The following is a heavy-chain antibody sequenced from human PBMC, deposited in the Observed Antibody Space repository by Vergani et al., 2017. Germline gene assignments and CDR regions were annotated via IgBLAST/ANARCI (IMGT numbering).Heavy chain of an antibody. D-gene: IGHD3-22*01. J-gene: IGHJ4*02. CDR3: VRDLYDSSRYVYHDY. CDR2: IKSKTDGGTT. Sequence: EVQLVESGGGLVKPGGSLRLSCAASGFTFSNVWMSWVRQAPGKGLEWVGRIKSKTDGGTTDYAAPVKGRFTISRDGSKSSLYLQMNSLTTEDTAVYYCVRDLYDSSRYVYHDYWGQGTPVTVSS. V-gene: IGHV3-15*01. CDR1: GFTFSNVW.